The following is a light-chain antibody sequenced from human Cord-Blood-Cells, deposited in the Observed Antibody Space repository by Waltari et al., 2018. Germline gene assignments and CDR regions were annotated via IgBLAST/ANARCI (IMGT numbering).Light chain of an antibody. J-gene: IGLJ1*01. Sequence: QSALTQPASVSGSPGQSITISCTGTSSDVGGYNYVSWYQQHPGKAPKLMIYDVSKRPAGFSNRFSGSKSGSTASLTISGLQAEDEADYYCSSYTSSSTYVFGTGTKVTVL. CDR1: SSDVGGYNY. CDR3: SSYTSSSTYV. CDR2: DVS. V-gene: IGLV2-14*01.